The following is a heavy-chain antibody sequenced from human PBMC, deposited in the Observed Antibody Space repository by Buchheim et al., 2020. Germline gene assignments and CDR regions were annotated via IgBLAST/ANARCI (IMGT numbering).Heavy chain of an antibody. D-gene: IGHD3-10*01. CDR2: IKEDGSEK. CDR3: AFAAGGSYSEFDY. CDR1: GFTFSRHW. J-gene: IGHJ4*02. Sequence: EVQLVESGGGLVQPGGSLRLSCAASGFTFSRHWMSWVRQAPGKGLEWVANIKEDGSEKYYVDSVKGRFTISRDNAKKSLYLQMNSLRAEDTAVYYCAFAAGGSYSEFDYWGQGTL. V-gene: IGHV3-7*01.